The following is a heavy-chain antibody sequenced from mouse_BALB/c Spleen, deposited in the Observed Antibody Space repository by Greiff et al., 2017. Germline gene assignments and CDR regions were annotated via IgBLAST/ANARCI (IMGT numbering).Heavy chain of an antibody. CDR3: ARILIYYGNYWYFDV. CDR1: GYTFTSYW. D-gene: IGHD2-1*01. Sequence: QVQLQQPGAELVKPGASVKLSCKASGYTFTSYWMHWVKQRPGQGLEWIGEINPSNGRTNYNEKFKSKATLTVDKSSSTAYMQLSSLTSEDSAVYYCARILIYYGNYWYFDVWGAGTTVTVSS. V-gene: IGHV1S81*02. J-gene: IGHJ1*01. CDR2: INPSNGRT.